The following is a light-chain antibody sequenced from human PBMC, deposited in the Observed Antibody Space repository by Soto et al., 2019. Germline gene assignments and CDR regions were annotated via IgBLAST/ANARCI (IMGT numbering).Light chain of an antibody. J-gene: IGLJ2*01. V-gene: IGLV3-9*01. Sequence: SSELTQPLSVSVALGQTARITCGGNNIASKNVRWYQRQKPGQAPVLVIYRNGNRPSGIPERFSGSNSGNTATLTISRAQAGDEADYYCQVWDSSTPVVFGGGTKVTVL. CDR3: QVWDSSTPVV. CDR1: NIASKN. CDR2: RNG.